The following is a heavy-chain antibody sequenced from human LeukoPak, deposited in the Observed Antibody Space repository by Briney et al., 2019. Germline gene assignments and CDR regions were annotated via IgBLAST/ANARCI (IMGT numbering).Heavy chain of an antibody. D-gene: IGHD1-26*01. CDR2: INHSGST. Sequence: PSETLSLTCAVYGGSFSGYYWSWIRQPPGKGLEWIGEINHSGSTYYNPSLKSRVTISVDTSKNQFSLKLSSVTAADTAVYYCARDQGVGVHDYWGQGTLVTVSS. CDR3: ARDQGVGVHDY. J-gene: IGHJ4*02. V-gene: IGHV4-34*01. CDR1: GGSFSGYY.